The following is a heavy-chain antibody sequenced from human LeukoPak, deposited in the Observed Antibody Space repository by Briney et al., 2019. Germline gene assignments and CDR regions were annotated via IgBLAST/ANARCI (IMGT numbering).Heavy chain of an antibody. CDR1: GGSISSYY. V-gene: IGHV4-59*01. Sequence: SETLSLTRTVSGGSISSYYWQWIRQPPGNRLEWIGYVYYSGSTDYNPSLKGRVTISVDTSKNQFSLKLTSVTAADTAVYYCARGEPRIARPGAPPFDLWGRGTLVTVSS. CDR3: ARGEPRIARPGAPPFDL. J-gene: IGHJ2*01. D-gene: IGHD6-13*01. CDR2: VYYSGST.